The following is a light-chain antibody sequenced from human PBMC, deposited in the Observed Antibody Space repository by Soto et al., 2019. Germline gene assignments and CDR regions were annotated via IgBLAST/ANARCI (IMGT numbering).Light chain of an antibody. J-gene: IGLJ2*01. Sequence: QPASVSGSPGQSITISCTGTSSDVGGYNYVSWYQQHPDKAPKLMIYDVSNRPSGVSNRFSGSKSANTASLTISGLQAEDEADYYCSSYTSSSTVVFGGGTKVTVL. CDR3: SSYTSSSTVV. V-gene: IGLV2-14*01. CDR2: DVS. CDR1: SSDVGGYNY.